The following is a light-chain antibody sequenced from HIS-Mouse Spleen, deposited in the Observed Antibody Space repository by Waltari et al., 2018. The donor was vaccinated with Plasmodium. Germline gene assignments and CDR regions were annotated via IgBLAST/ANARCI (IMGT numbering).Light chain of an antibody. J-gene: IGKJ2*01. CDR1: QGIRND. Sequence: AIQMTQSPSSLSAPVGDSVTITCRASQGIRNDLGWYQQKPGKAPKLLISAASSLQSGVPSRFSGSGSGTDFTLTISSLQPEDFATYYCLQDYNYPYTFGQGTKLEIK. CDR2: AAS. CDR3: LQDYNYPYT. V-gene: IGKV1-6*01.